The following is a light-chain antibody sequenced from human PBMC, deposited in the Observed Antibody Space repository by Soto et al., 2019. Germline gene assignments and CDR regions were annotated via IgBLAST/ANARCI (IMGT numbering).Light chain of an antibody. Sequence: EIVLTQSPGTLSLSPGESATLSCRASQSVDSRFLAWYQQKPGQAPRLLMYGASTRATGIPDRFSGSGSGTDFTLSSSSLEPEDFAVYYCQQYDSSRTFGQGTKVEMK. CDR2: GAS. V-gene: IGKV3-20*01. CDR1: QSVDSRF. J-gene: IGKJ1*01. CDR3: QQYDSSRT.